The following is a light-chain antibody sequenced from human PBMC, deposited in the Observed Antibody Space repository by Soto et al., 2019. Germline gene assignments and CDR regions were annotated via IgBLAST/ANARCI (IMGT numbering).Light chain of an antibody. J-gene: IGLJ1*01. CDR1: ISDVGGYNY. CDR3: SSYAGSSNV. V-gene: IGLV2-8*01. Sequence: QSPLTQPPSASGSPGQSVAISCTGTISDVGGYNYVSWYQQHPGKAPKLMIYEVNKRPSGVPDRFSGSKSGNTASLTVSGLQAEDEADYYCSSYAGSSNVFGTGTRSPS. CDR2: EVN.